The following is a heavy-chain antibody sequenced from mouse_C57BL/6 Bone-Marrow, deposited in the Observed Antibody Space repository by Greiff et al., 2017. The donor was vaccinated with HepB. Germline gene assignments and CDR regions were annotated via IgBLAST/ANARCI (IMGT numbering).Heavy chain of an antibody. CDR2: IYPGSGST. Sequence: VQLQQPGAELVKPGASVKMSCKASGYTFTSYWITWVKQRPGQGLEWIGDIYPGSGSTNYNEKFKSKATLTVDTSSSTAYMQLSSLTSEDSAVYDCARGSIYYYTWFAYWGQGTLVTVSA. CDR1: GYTFTSYW. V-gene: IGHV1-55*01. CDR3: ARGSIYYYTWFAY. D-gene: IGHD1-1*01. J-gene: IGHJ3*01.